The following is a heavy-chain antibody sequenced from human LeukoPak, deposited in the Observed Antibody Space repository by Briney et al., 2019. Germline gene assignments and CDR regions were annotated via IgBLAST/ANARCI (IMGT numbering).Heavy chain of an antibody. CDR2: IYTSGST. J-gene: IGHJ6*03. V-gene: IGHV4-61*02. D-gene: IGHD4-11*01. Sequence: NPSETLSLTCTVSGGSISSGSYYWSWIRQPAGKGLEWIGRIYTSGSTNYNPSLKSRVTISVDTSKNQFSLKLSSVTAADTAVYYCASGRAHSNYYYYYMDVWGKGTTVTVSS. CDR1: GGSISSGSYY. CDR3: ASGRAHSNYYYYYMDV.